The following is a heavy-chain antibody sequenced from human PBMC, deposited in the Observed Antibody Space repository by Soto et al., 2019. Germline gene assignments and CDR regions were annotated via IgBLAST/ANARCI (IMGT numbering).Heavy chain of an antibody. CDR3: AKDLRIVVVLYYFDY. CDR1: GFTFSSYA. CDR2: ISGSGGST. V-gene: IGHV3-23*01. Sequence: GGSLRLSCAASGFTFSSYAMSWVRQAPGKGLEWVSAISGSGGSTYYADSVKGRFTISRDNSKNTLYLQMNSLRAEDTAVYYCAKDLRIVVVLYYFDYWGQGTLVTVSS. D-gene: IGHD3-22*01. J-gene: IGHJ4*02.